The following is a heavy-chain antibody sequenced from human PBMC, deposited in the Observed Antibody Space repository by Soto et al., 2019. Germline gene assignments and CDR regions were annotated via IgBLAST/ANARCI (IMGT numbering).Heavy chain of an antibody. CDR1: GYTFIRYG. D-gene: IGHD3-16*01. Sequence: GASVKVSCKASGYTFIRYGISWVRQAPGQGFEWMGWISPYDDKTIYAQKLQGRVIMTTDTSTRIVYMELRGLKSDDTAVYYCARGGYYDNSWGKLNHYGLDVWGQGTSVTVSS. J-gene: IGHJ6*02. CDR3: ARGGYYDNSWGKLNHYGLDV. V-gene: IGHV1-18*01. CDR2: ISPYDDKT.